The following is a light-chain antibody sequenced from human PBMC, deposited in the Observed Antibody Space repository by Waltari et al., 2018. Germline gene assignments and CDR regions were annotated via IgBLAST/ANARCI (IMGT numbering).Light chain of an antibody. V-gene: IGLV6-57*02. CDR3: QSYDSNICV. J-gene: IGLJ3*02. CDR1: TDIIASNY. Sequence: NFMLTQPPSVSQSPGKTVTISCTGSTDIIASNYVPWYQQRPGSAPTTVIYEDDQRPSGVPDRFSGSFDRSSNSASLTISGLKTEDEADYYCQSYDSNICVFGGGTKLTVL. CDR2: EDD.